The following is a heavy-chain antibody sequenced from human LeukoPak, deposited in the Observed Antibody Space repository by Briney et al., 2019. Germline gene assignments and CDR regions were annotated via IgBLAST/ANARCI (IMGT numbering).Heavy chain of an antibody. CDR1: GFALSDFA. CDR3: ATPNYGGNSWSESGFDY. CDR2: ITGGRGTT. J-gene: IGHJ4*02. Sequence: GGSLRLSCAASGFALSDFAMTWVRQAPGKGPEWVSSITGGRGTTLYADSVKGRFTVSRDSSRTTLFLQMSSVRAEDTAVYYCATPNYGGNSWSESGFDYWGQGTLGTVSS. D-gene: IGHD4-23*01. V-gene: IGHV3-23*01.